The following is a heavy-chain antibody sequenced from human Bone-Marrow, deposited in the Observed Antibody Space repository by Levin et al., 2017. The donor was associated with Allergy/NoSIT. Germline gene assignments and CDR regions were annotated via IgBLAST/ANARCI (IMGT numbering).Heavy chain of an antibody. CDR3: ERTAPERYGSGRFRD. D-gene: IGHD3-10*01. CDR2: IDWDDDK. CDR1: GILLSTYGLR. Sequence: SGPTLVKPRQALKLTCTLSGILLSTYGLRVSWIRQPPGKTLEWLARIDWDDDKFYNTSLETRHTVSKDTSRNQVGLIMTNMVPVDTGTYDCERTAPERYGSGRFRDWGPGTLVSVSS. V-gene: IGHV2-70*04. J-gene: IGHJ4*02.